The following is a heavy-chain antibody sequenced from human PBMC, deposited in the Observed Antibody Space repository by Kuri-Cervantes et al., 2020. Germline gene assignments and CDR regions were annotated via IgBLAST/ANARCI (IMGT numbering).Heavy chain of an antibody. D-gene: IGHD3-10*01. V-gene: IGHV1-18*01. CDR1: GYTFTSYG. J-gene: IGHJ6*03. CDR2: ISAYNGNT. Sequence: ASVKVSCKASGYTFTSYGISWVRQAPGQGLEWMGWISAYNGNTNYAQKLQGRVTMTTDTSTSTAYMGLSSLRSEDTAVYYCAREPSYGVQGFGYMDVWGKGTTVTVSS. CDR3: AREPSYGVQGFGYMDV.